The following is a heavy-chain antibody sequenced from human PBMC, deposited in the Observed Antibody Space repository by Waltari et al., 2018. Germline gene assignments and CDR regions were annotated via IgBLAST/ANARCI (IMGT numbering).Heavy chain of an antibody. D-gene: IGHD3-10*01. CDR1: GFTFSSYE. V-gene: IGHV3-48*03. CDR3: ARALGPLLWFGESDY. CDR2: ISSSGSTI. Sequence: EVQLVESGGGLVQHGGSLRLSCAASGFTFSSYEMNWVRQAPGKGLEWVSYISSSGSTIYYADSVKGRFTISRDNAKNSLYLQMNSLRAEDTAVYYCARALGPLLWFGESDYWGQGTLVTVSS. J-gene: IGHJ4*02.